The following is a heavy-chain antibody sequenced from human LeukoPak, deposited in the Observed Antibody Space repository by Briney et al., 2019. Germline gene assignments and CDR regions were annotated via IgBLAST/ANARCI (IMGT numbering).Heavy chain of an antibody. D-gene: IGHD6-19*01. CDR2: INPNSGGT. CDR1: GGTFSSYT. Sequence: ASVKVSCKASGGTFSSYTISWVRQAPGQGLEWMGRINPNSGGTNYAQKFQGRVTMTRDTSISTAYMELSRLRSDDTAVYYCARGWRPTIAVAGLFDYWGQGTLVTVSS. J-gene: IGHJ4*02. V-gene: IGHV1-2*06. CDR3: ARGWRPTIAVAGLFDY.